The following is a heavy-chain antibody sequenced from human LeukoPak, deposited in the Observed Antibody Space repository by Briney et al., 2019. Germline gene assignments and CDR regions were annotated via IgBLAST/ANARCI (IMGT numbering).Heavy chain of an antibody. CDR1: GGSISSYY. Sequence: SETLSLTCTVSGGSISSYYWSWIRQPPGKGLEWIGYIYYSGSTNYNPSLKSRVTISVDTSKNQFSLKLSSVTAADTAVYYCARGSGAYCSSTSCYDWFDPWGQRTLVTVSS. CDR3: ARGSGAYCSSTSCYDWFDP. J-gene: IGHJ5*02. V-gene: IGHV4-59*01. D-gene: IGHD2-2*01. CDR2: IYYSGST.